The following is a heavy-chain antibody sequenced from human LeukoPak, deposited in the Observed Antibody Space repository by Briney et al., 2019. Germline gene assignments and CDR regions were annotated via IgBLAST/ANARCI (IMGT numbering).Heavy chain of an antibody. J-gene: IGHJ4*02. V-gene: IGHV4-59*01. CDR1: GGSLSSYY. CDR2: IYYSGST. Sequence: AETLSLTCTVSGGSLSSYYWRWIRQPPGKGLEWVGYIYYSGSTNHNPSLKSRVTISVDTSKNQFSLKLSSVTAAETAVYYCAGSEAYYFDYWGQGTLVTVSS. CDR3: AGSEAYYFDY.